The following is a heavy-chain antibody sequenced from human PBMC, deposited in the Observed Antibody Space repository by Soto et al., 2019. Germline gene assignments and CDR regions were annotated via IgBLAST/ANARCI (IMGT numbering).Heavy chain of an antibody. Sequence: AELKIRNYSITLIRQKQGKGLEWVSYISSSSSTIYYADSVKGRFTISRDDAKNSLYLQMNSLRAEDTAVYYCARHHECIAEIGAFGHWGQGTLVTVS. D-gene: IGHD6-13*01. V-gene: IGHV3-48*01. J-gene: IGHJ4*02. CDR2: ISSSSSTI. CDR1: ELKIRNYS. CDR3: ARHHECIAEIGAFGH.